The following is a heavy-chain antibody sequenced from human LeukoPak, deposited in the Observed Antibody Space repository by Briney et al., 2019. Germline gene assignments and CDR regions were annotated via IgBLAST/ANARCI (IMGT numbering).Heavy chain of an antibody. V-gene: IGHV1-46*01. J-gene: IGHJ4*02. D-gene: IGHD2/OR15-2a*01. CDR2: INPSGGST. CDR3: ARDNGIVSISSRYYFDY. CDR1: GGTFSSYA. Sequence: ASVKVSCKASGGTFSSYAISWVRQAPGQGLEWMGIINPSGGSTSYAQKFQGRVTMTRDTSTSTVYMELSSLRSEDTAVYYCARDNGIVSISSRYYFDYWGQGTLVTVSS.